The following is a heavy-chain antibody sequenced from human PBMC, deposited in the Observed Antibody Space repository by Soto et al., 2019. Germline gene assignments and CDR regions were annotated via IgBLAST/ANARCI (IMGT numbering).Heavy chain of an antibody. CDR3: ARDGSLMGDAHFDY. CDR1: GASVRTHY. CDR2: IHSSGAI. V-gene: IGHV4-59*02. J-gene: IGHJ4*02. D-gene: IGHD2-8*01. Sequence: QVQLQESGPGLVKPSETLSLTCDVSGASVRTHYWSWIRQPPGQGLEWIAYIHSSGAINYNPSLESRVTISVDTSKNQVSLKMASVTAADTAMYYCARDGSLMGDAHFDYWGRGTLLTVSS.